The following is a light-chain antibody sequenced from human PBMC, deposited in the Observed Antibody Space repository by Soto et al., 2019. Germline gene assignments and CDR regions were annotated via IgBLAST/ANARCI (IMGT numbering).Light chain of an antibody. CDR2: GAS. Sequence: EIVLTQSPGTLSLSQGERATLSCRASQSVSSSYLAWYQQKPGQAPRLLIYGASSRATGIPDRFSGSGSGTDFTLTISRLEPEDFAVYYCQQYGSSRFTFGPGT. CDR3: QQYGSSRFT. J-gene: IGKJ3*01. CDR1: QSVSSSY. V-gene: IGKV3-20*01.